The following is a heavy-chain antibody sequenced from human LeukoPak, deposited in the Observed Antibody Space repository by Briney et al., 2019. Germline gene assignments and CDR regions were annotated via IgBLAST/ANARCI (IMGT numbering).Heavy chain of an antibody. D-gene: IGHD2-2*01. Sequence: GGYLRLPCAASGFTFSGYAMSWVRHAPGKGLEGVLGIRGSGDITHYADSVKGRLTISRDNFKNTLYLQMNSLGAEDTAVYYCAKTRIVCTSVSCPGGGFDYWGHGTLVTVSS. V-gene: IGHV3-23*01. J-gene: IGHJ4*01. CDR2: IRGSGDIT. CDR1: GFTFSGYA. CDR3: AKTRIVCTSVSCPGGGFDY.